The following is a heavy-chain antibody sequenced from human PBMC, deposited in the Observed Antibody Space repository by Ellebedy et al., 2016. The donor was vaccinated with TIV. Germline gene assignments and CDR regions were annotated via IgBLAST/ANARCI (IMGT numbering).Heavy chain of an antibody. CDR2: IGQDGSEK. V-gene: IGHV3-7*03. CDR3: ARGRSSNGYFDL. J-gene: IGHJ2*01. CDR1: GFILTNYW. D-gene: IGHD2-8*01. Sequence: PGGSLRLSCAASGFILTNYWMNWVRQAPGKGLEWVASIGQDGSEKFFVDSVKGRFATSRDNAKKMLYLQLSGLRAEDTALYYCARGRSSNGYFDLWGRGTLVIVSS.